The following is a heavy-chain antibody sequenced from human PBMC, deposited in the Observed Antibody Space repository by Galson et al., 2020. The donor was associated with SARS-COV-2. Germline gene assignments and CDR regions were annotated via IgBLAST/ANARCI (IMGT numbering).Heavy chain of an antibody. J-gene: IGHJ4*02. D-gene: IGHD3-10*01. Sequence: GESLKISCAASGFSFSSYDMTWVRQAPGKGLEWVSRISASGSTSYYADSVKGRFTISRDNAKNTLYLQMNSLRGEDTAVYFCAKRWAMVRGTGPAFDHWGQGTLVTVSS. V-gene: IGHV3-23*01. CDR1: GFSFSSYD. CDR2: ISASGSTS. CDR3: AKRWAMVRGTGPAFDH.